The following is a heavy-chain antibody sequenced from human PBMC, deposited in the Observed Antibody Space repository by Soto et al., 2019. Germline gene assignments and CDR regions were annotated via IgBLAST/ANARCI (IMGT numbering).Heavy chain of an antibody. V-gene: IGHV1-18*01. Sequence: QVHLVQSGAEVKKPGASVKVSCKASGYTFTSYGITWVRQAPGQGLEWMGWISAHNGNTDYAQKLQSRVIVTRDTSTSTAYLKLRSLRSDDTAVYYCARWRYGDYWGQGALVNVSS. CDR2: ISAHNGNT. CDR3: ARWRYGDY. J-gene: IGHJ4*02. CDR1: GYTFTSYG. D-gene: IGHD1-1*01.